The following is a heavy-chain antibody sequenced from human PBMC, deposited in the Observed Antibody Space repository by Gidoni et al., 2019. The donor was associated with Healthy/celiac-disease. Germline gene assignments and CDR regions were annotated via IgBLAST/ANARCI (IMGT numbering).Heavy chain of an antibody. CDR2: IYTSGST. CDR3: ARDRPGAFDI. J-gene: IGHJ3*02. Sequence: QVQLQESGPGLVKPSQTLSLTCTVPGGSISSGSYYWSWIRQPAGKGLEWIGRIYTSGSTNYNPSLKSRVTISVDTSKNQFSLKLSSVTAADTAVYYCARDRPGAFDIWGQGTMVTVSS. V-gene: IGHV4-61*02. CDR1: GGSISSGSYY.